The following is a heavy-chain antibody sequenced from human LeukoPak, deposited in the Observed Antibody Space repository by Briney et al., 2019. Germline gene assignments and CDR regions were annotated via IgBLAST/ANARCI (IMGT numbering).Heavy chain of an antibody. Sequence: GGSLRLSCAGSGFTFTRYGLSWVRQAPGKGLEWVSLIIGSGVTTYYAESVKGRLTVSRDNSRNTVYLQMNSLTAEDTAVYYCARDVEGTGWPYYGLDVWGQGTTVTVSS. CDR3: ARDVEGTGWPYYGLDV. V-gene: IGHV3-23*01. CDR1: GFTFTRYG. J-gene: IGHJ6*02. CDR2: IIGSGVTT. D-gene: IGHD6-19*01.